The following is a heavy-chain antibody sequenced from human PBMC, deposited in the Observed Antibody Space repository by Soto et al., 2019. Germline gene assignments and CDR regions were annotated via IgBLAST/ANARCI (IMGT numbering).Heavy chain of an antibody. Sequence: SETLSLTCTVSGGSISSGGYYWSWIRQHPGKGLEWIGYIYYSGSTYYNPSLKSRVTIPVDTSKNQFSLKLSSVTAADTAVYYCARSVRGVAGFLDYWGQGTLVTVSS. J-gene: IGHJ4*02. CDR3: ARSVRGVAGFLDY. D-gene: IGHD3-10*01. CDR1: GGSISSGGYY. CDR2: IYYSGST. V-gene: IGHV4-31*03.